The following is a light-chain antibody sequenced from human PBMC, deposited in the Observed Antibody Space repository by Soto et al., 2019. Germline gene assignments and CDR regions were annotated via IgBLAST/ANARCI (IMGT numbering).Light chain of an antibody. Sequence: DIQLTQSPSTLSASVGDRVTITCRASHSFSNWLAWYQQKPGKAPKLLISKASILETGVPPRFSGSASGTEFTLTISNLQPDDFATYYCHQLNSRFGQGPKLEIK. V-gene: IGKV1-5*03. CDR1: HSFSNW. CDR2: KAS. CDR3: HQLNSR. J-gene: IGKJ2*03.